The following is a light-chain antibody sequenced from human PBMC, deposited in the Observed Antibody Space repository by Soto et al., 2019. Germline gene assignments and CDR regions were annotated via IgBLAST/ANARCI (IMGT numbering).Light chain of an antibody. J-gene: IGLJ1*01. CDR3: QSYDSSLSASYV. CDR2: EVV. Sequence: QSVLAQPASVSGSPGQSITISCTGTSSDVGGYDYVSWYQRHPGKAPELMIYEVVNRPSWVSNRFSGSRSGTSASLAITGLQAEDEADYYCQSYDSSLSASYVFGGGTKVTVL. V-gene: IGLV2-14*01. CDR1: SSDVGGYDY.